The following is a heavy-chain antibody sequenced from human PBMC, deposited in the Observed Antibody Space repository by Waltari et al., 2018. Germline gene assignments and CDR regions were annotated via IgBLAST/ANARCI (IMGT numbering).Heavy chain of an antibody. J-gene: IGHJ4*02. CDR1: GGSFSDYY. CDR2: INHSGNT. D-gene: IGHD3-16*01. Sequence: QVQLQQWGAGLLKPSETLSLTCAVYGGSFSDYYWSWIRQPPGKGLEWIGEINHSGNTNSNPSRKSRVTISVDTSKNQFSLKLSSATAADTAVYYCARDPTRLRTFDYWGQGTLVTVSS. CDR3: ARDPTRLRTFDY. V-gene: IGHV4-34*01.